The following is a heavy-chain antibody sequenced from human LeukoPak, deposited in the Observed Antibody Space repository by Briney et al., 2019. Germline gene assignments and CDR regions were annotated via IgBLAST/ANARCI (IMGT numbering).Heavy chain of an antibody. V-gene: IGHV3-9*01. CDR1: GFTFDDYA. J-gene: IGHJ4*02. D-gene: IGHD4-17*01. CDR2: ISWNSGSI. CDR3: AKGRSYGDYGLLDY. Sequence: GGSLRLSCAASGFTFDDYAMHWVRQAPGKGLEWVSGISWNSGSIGYADSVKGRFTISRDNAKNSLYLQMNSLRAEDTALYYCAKGRSYGDYGLLDYCGQGTLVTVSS.